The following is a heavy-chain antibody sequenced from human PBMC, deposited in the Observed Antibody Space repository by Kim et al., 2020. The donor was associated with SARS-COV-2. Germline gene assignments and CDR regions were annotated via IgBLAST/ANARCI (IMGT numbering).Heavy chain of an antibody. D-gene: IGHD6-13*01. J-gene: IGHJ6*02. V-gene: IGHV4-4*06. Sequence: TSRVHMSVDTSKNQFSLKLSSVTAADTAVYYCARDSSSWPRGYYYYGMDVWGQGTTVTVSS. CDR3: ARDSSSWPRGYYYYGMDV.